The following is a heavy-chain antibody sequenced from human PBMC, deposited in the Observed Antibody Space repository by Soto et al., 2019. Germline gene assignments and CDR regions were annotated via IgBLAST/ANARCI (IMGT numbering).Heavy chain of an antibody. CDR3: AIYYYDSSGYYFTTHEAGGMDV. V-gene: IGHV1-69*01. Sequence: QVQLVQSGAEVKQPGSSVKVSCKASGGTFSSYAISWVRQAPGQGLEWMGGIIPIFGTANYAQKFQGRVTITADESTSTAYMELSSLRSEDTAVYYCAIYYYDSSGYYFTTHEAGGMDVWGQGTTVTVSS. D-gene: IGHD3-22*01. CDR2: IIPIFGTA. J-gene: IGHJ6*02. CDR1: GGTFSSYA.